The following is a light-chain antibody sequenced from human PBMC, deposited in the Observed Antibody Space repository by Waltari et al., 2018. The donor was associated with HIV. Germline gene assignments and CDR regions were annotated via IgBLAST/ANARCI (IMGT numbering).Light chain of an antibody. V-gene: IGLV1-47*01. CDR2: RND. J-gene: IGLJ2*01. CDR1: SSNVEKNY. Sequence: QSVLTQPPSASGTPGQRVTMSCSGSSSNVEKNYVFWFPQFPGSAPKLVMRRNDQRPSGVPARFSGSKSGTAAFLAIGGLRSEDEAEYFFAVWDDMGGVVFGGGTKLTVL. CDR3: AVWDDMGGVV.